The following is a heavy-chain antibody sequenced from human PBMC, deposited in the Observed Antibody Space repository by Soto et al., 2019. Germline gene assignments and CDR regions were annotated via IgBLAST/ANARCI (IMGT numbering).Heavy chain of an antibody. CDR3: ARAKIYDYGHNRLRYNWFDP. D-gene: IGHD4-17*01. CDR2: IYHSGST. CDR1: GGSISSGGYS. Sequence: ASETLSLTCAVSGGSISSGGYSWSWIRQPPGKGLEWIGYIYHSGSTYYNPSLKSRVTISVDRSKNQFSLKLSSVTAADTAVYYCARAKIYDYGHNRLRYNWFDPWGQGTLVTVSS. J-gene: IGHJ5*02. V-gene: IGHV4-30-2*01.